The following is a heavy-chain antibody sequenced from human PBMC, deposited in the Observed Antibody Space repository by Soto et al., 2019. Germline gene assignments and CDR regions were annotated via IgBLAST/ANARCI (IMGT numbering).Heavy chain of an antibody. CDR1: GYTFTSYA. Sequence: QVQLVQSGSELKKPGASVKVSCKASGYTFTSYAMNWVRQAPGQGLEWMGWINTNTGNPTYAQGFTGRFVFSLEKSVRKVYLEICSLKAEDTAVYYCSRRFRGGYYYMDVWGKGPTLTLSS. CDR2: INTNTGNP. D-gene: IGHD3-10*01. CDR3: SRRFRGGYYYMDV. V-gene: IGHV7-4-1*01. J-gene: IGHJ6*03.